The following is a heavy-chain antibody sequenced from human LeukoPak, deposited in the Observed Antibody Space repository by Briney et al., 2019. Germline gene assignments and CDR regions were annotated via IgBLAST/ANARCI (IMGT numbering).Heavy chain of an antibody. J-gene: IGHJ3*02. D-gene: IGHD1-26*01. V-gene: IGHV4-34*01. CDR1: GGSFSGYY. CDR2: INHSGST. CDR3: ARAPLWVGVTRKAFDI. Sequence: NPSETLSLTCAVYGGSFSGYYWSWIRQPPGKGLEWIGEINHSGSTNYNPSLKSRVTISVDTSKNQFSLKLSSVTAADTAVYYCARAPLWVGVTRKAFDIWGQGTMVTVSS.